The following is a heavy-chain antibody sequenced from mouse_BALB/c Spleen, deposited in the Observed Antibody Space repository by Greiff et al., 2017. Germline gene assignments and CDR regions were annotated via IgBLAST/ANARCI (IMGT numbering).Heavy chain of an antibody. CDR3: ARDGYWGLYYAMDY. V-gene: IGHV5-4*02. J-gene: IGHJ4*01. D-gene: IGHD2-3*01. Sequence: EVKLVESGGGLVKPGGSLKLSCAASGFTFSDYYMYWVRQTPEKRLEWVATISDGGSYTYYPDSVKGRFTISRDNAKNNLYLQMSSLKSEDTAMYYGARDGYWGLYYAMDYWGQGTSVTVSS. CDR2: ISDGGSYT. CDR1: GFTFSDYY.